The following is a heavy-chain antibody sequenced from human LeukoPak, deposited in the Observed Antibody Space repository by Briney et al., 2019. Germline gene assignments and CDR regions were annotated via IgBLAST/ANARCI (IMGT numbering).Heavy chain of an antibody. CDR3: ARDLEQRGYSYGYSY. CDR1: GFTFSSYG. D-gene: IGHD5-18*01. J-gene: IGHJ4*02. V-gene: IGHV3-33*01. CDR2: IWYDGSNK. Sequence: PGGSLRLSCAASGFTFSSYGMHWVRQAPGKGLEWVAVIWYDGSNKYYADSVKGRFTISRDNSKNTLYLQMNSLTAEDKAVYYCARDLEQRGYSYGYSYWGQGTLVTVSS.